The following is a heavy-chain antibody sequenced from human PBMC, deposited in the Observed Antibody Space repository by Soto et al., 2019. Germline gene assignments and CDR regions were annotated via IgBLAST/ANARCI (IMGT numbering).Heavy chain of an antibody. Sequence: PSETLSLTCAVYGGSFSGYYWSWIRQPPGKGLEWIGEINHSGSTNYNPSLKSRVTISVDTSKNQFSLKLSSVTAADTAVYYCARMTTGFDEWGQGTLVTVSS. CDR3: ARMTTGFDE. CDR1: GGSFSGYY. J-gene: IGHJ4*02. V-gene: IGHV4-34*01. CDR2: INHSGST. D-gene: IGHD4-4*01.